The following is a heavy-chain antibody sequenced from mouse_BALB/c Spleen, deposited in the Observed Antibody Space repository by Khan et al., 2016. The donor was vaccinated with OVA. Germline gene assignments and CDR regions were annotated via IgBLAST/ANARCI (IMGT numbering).Heavy chain of an antibody. CDR3: TRGGHGSPFDY. CDR1: GYTFTDYN. Sequence: IQLVQSGPELVKPGASVKIPCKASGYTFTDYNMDWVKQSHGKSLEWIGDITPNNGGTIYNQRFKGKATLTVDKSPSTAYMELRSLTSEDTAVYYCTRGGHGSPFDYWGQGTTLTVSS. J-gene: IGHJ2*01. V-gene: IGHV1-18*01. CDR2: ITPNNGGT. D-gene: IGHD1-1*01.